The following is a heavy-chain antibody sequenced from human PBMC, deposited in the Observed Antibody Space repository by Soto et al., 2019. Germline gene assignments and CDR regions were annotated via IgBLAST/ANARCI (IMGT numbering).Heavy chain of an antibody. CDR3: ARPYYYGSGSYWANYYYGMDV. J-gene: IGHJ6*02. Sequence: SETLSLTCTVSGGSISSSSYYWGWIRQPPGKGLEWIGSIYYSGSTYYNPSLKSRVTISVDTSKNQFSLKLSSVTAADTAVYYCARPYYYGSGSYWANYYYGMDVWGQGTTVTVSS. CDR1: GGSISSSSYY. CDR2: IYYSGST. D-gene: IGHD3-10*01. V-gene: IGHV4-39*01.